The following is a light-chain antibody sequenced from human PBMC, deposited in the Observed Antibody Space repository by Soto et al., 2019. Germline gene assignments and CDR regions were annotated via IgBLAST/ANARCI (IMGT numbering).Light chain of an antibody. CDR1: QSINSN. Sequence: EVVMTQSPATLSVSPGERATLSCRASQSINSNLAWYQQKSGQAPRLLIYDASTRATGIPTRFSGSGSGTEFTLTISSLQSEDFAVYYCQQYNNWPPTWTFGRGTKVDIK. V-gene: IGKV3-15*01. J-gene: IGKJ1*01. CDR3: QQYNNWPPTWT. CDR2: DAS.